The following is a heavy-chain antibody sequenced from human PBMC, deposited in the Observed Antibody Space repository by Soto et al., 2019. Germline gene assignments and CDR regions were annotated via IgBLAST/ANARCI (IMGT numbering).Heavy chain of an antibody. D-gene: IGHD4-17*01. CDR3: AKAKDMTTVTPIDY. J-gene: IGHJ4*02. CDR2: ISGSGGST. CDR1: GFTFSSYA. Sequence: PGGSLRLSCAASGFTFSSYAMSWVRQAPGKGLEWVSAISGSGGSTYYADSVKGRFTISRDNSKNTLYLQMNSLRAEDTAVYYCAKAKDMTTVTPIDYWGQGTLVTVSS. V-gene: IGHV3-23*01.